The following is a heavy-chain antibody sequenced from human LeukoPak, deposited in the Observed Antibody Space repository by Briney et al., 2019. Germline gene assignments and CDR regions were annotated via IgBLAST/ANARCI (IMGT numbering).Heavy chain of an antibody. D-gene: IGHD3-16*01. Sequence: ASVKVSCKASGYTFTGYYMHWVRQAPGQGPEWMGWINPNSGGTNYAQKFQGRVTITRDTSISTAYMELSRLRSDDTAVYYCAREWGSGWFDPWGQGTLVTVSS. CDR3: AREWGSGWFDP. V-gene: IGHV1-2*02. CDR2: INPNSGGT. J-gene: IGHJ5*02. CDR1: GYTFTGYY.